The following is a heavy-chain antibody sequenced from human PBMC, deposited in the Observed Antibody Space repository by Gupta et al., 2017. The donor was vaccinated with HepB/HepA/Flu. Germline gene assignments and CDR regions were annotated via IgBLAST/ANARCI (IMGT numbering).Heavy chain of an antibody. CDR2: INPSGGST. J-gene: IGHJ4*02. CDR3: ARAAKRPEQWLVPHFDY. V-gene: IGHV1-46*01. D-gene: IGHD6-19*01. CDR1: GYTFTSYY. Sequence: QVQLVQSGAEVKKPGASVKVSCKASGYTFTSYYMHWVRQAPGQGLEWMGIINPSGGSTSYAQKFQGRVTMTRDTSTSTVYMELSSLRSEDTAVYYCARAAKRPEQWLVPHFDYWGQGTLVTVSS.